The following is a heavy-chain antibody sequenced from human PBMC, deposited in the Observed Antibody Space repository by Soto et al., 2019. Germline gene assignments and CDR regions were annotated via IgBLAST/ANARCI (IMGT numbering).Heavy chain of an antibody. Sequence: SETLSLTCTVSGGSISSYYWSWIRQPPGKGLEWIGYIYYSGSTNYNPSLKSRVTISVDTSKNQFSLKLSSVTAADTAVYYYARGRKVVGSSEVFDYWGQGTLVTVSS. CDR1: GGSISSYY. D-gene: IGHD3-10*01. CDR3: ARGRKVVGSSEVFDY. V-gene: IGHV4-59*01. J-gene: IGHJ4*02. CDR2: IYYSGST.